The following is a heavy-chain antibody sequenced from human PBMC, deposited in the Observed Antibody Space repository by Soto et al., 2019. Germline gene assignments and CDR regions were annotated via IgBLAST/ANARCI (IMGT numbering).Heavy chain of an antibody. Sequence: QVQLVQSGAEVKKPGASVKVSCKASGYTFTSYDINWVRQATGQGLEWMGWMNPNSGNTGYAQKFQGRVTMTRNTSIITAYMELSSLRSEDTAVYYCAKGITMFGVVPGWGQGTLVTVSS. CDR3: AKGITMFGVVPG. J-gene: IGHJ4*02. CDR1: GYTFTSYD. V-gene: IGHV1-8*01. CDR2: MNPNSGNT. D-gene: IGHD3-3*01.